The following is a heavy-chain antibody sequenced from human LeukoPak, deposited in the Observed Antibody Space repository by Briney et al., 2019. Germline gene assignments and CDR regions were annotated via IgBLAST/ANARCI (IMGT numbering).Heavy chain of an antibody. CDR3: ARGVAAAEYYYYGMDV. V-gene: IGHV1-69*01. CDR2: IIPIFGTA. J-gene: IGHJ6*04. CDR1: GGTFSSYA. Sequence: SVKVSCKASGGTFSSYAISWVRQAPGQGLEWMGGIIPIFGTANYAQKFQGRVTITADESTSTAYMELSSLRSEDTAVYYCARGVAAAEYYYYGMDVWGKGTTVTVSS. D-gene: IGHD6-13*01.